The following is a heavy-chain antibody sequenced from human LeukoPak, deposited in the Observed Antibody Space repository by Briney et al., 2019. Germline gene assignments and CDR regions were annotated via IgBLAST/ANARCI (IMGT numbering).Heavy chain of an antibody. V-gene: IGHV4-30-4*01. CDR3: ARDAVYYDRENAFDI. CDR2: IYYSGST. D-gene: IGHD3-9*01. J-gene: IGHJ3*02. CDR1: GGSLSSGDYY. Sequence: SETLSLTCTVSGGSLSSGDYYWSWIRQPPGKGLEWIGYIYYSGSTYYNPSLKSRVTISVDTSKNQFSLKLSSLTAADTAVYYCARDAVYYDRENAFDIWGQGTMVTVSS.